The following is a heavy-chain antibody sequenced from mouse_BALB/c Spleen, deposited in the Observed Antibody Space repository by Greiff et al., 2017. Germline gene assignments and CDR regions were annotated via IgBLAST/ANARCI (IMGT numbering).Heavy chain of an antibody. CDR3: ARSPHYYGSNWYFDV. CDR2: IWGDGST. CDR1: GFSLTGYG. V-gene: IGHV2-6-7*01. Sequence: VKLVESGPGLVAPSQSLSITCTVSGFSLTGYGVNWVRQPPGKGLEWLGMIWGDGSTDYNSALKSRLSISKDNSKSQVFLKMNSLQTDDTARYYCARSPHYYGSNWYFDVWGAGTTVTVSS. D-gene: IGHD1-1*01. J-gene: IGHJ1*01.